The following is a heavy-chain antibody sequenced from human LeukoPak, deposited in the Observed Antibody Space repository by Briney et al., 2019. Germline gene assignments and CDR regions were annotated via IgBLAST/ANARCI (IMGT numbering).Heavy chain of an antibody. Sequence: GGSLRLSCAASAFTFSSHPMGWVRRAPGKGREWVSSICSSIGCTYYADSVRGRFAISRDDSKNTLYLQMNSLRAEDTAVYYCARISLAPSDNFDSWGQGTLVTVSS. CDR3: ARISLAPSDNFDS. J-gene: IGHJ4*02. D-gene: IGHD1-1*01. CDR1: AFTFSSHP. V-gene: IGHV3-23*01. CDR2: ICSSIGCT.